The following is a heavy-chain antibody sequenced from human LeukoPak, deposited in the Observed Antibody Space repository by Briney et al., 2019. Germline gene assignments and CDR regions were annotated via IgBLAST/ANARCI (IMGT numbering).Heavy chain of an antibody. CDR3: ASLGYCSGGSCYP. CDR2: INPNSGGT. CDR1: GYTFTGYY. J-gene: IGHJ5*02. D-gene: IGHD2-15*01. Sequence: ASVKVSCKASGYTFTGYYMHWVRQAPGQGLEWMGWINPNSGGTSYAQKFQGRVTMTRDTSISTAYMELSRLRSDDTAVFYCASLGYCSGGSCYPWGQGTLVTVSS. V-gene: IGHV1-2*02.